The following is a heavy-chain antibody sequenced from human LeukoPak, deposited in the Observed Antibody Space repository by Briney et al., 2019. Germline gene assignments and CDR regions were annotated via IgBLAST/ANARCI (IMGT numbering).Heavy chain of an antibody. Sequence: ASVKVSCKASGYTFTGYYIHWVRQAPGQRLEWMGWINAGNGNTKYSQEFQGRVTITRDTSASTAYMELSSLRSEDMAVYYCARGEEYCGGDCYSGDWFDPWGQGTLVTVSS. CDR3: ARGEEYCGGDCYSGDWFDP. CDR1: GYTFTGYY. V-gene: IGHV1-3*03. J-gene: IGHJ5*02. D-gene: IGHD2-21*02. CDR2: INAGNGNT.